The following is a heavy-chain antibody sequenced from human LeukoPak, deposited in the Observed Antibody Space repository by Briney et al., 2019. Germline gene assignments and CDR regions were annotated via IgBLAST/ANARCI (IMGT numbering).Heavy chain of an antibody. J-gene: IGHJ4*02. CDR3: ARDRSCDY. CDR2: IYYSGST. V-gene: IGHV4-59*01. Sequence: SETLXLTXXXXXXSISSYYWSWIRQPPGKGLEWIGYIYYSGSTNYNPSLKSRVTISVDTSKNQFSLKLSSVTAADTAVYYCARDRSCDYWGQGTLVTVSS. D-gene: IGHD3-10*01. CDR1: XXSISSYY.